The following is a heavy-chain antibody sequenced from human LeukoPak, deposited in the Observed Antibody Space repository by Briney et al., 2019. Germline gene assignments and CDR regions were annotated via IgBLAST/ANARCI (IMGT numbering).Heavy chain of an antibody. V-gene: IGHV3-74*03. CDR3: VRDETLWTLDW. D-gene: IGHD1-1*01. CDR2: INERGTDS. J-gene: IGHJ4*02. CDR1: GFTFSGHW. Sequence: GGSLRLSCTASGFTFSGHWIHWVRQPPGMGLVWVSRINERGTDSMYAESVMGRFTISRDNAKNTVYLQMNSLRAEDTAVYYCVRDETLWTLDWWGQGTLVSVSS.